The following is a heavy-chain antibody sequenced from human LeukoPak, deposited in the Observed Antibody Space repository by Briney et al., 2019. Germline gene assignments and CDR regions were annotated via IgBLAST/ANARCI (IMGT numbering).Heavy chain of an antibody. CDR2: IYHSGST. CDR3: ARYCSSTSCYGSYYWFDP. D-gene: IGHD2-2*01. V-gene: IGHV4-30-2*01. CDR1: GGSISSGGYS. Sequence: PSETLSLTCAVSGGSISSGGYSWSWIRQPPGEGLEWIEYIYHSGSTYYNPSLKSRVTISVDRSKNQFSLKLSSVTAADTAVYYCARYCSSTSCYGSYYWFDPWGQGTLVTVSS. J-gene: IGHJ5*02.